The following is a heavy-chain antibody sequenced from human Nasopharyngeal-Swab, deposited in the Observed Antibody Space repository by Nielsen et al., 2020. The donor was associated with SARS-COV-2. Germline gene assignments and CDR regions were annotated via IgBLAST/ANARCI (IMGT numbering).Heavy chain of an antibody. CDR3: AKGTGATYRAIDY. Sequence: GESLKISCAVSGLTVSSTYMSWVRQAPGKGLEWVSAISGSGGSTYYADSVKGRFTISRDNSKNTLYLQMSSLRAEDTAVYYCAKGTGATYRAIDYWGQGTLVTASS. V-gene: IGHV3-23*01. CDR1: GLTVSSTY. D-gene: IGHD1-26*01. J-gene: IGHJ4*02. CDR2: ISGSGGST.